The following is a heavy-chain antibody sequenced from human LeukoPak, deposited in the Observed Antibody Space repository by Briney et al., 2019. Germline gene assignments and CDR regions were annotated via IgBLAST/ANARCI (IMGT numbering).Heavy chain of an antibody. D-gene: IGHD3-10*01. V-gene: IGHV1-2*02. CDR2: INPNSGGT. CDR1: GYTFTEYY. Sequence: SSVTVSCKSSGYTFTEYYMQWLRQAGGQGLEGMGWINPNSGGTNYAQKFQGRVTLTTDTSISTVYMELSRLRSDATPVYSCARDSKVGAPFAHWGQGTLVTVSS. CDR3: ARDSKVGAPFAH. J-gene: IGHJ4*02.